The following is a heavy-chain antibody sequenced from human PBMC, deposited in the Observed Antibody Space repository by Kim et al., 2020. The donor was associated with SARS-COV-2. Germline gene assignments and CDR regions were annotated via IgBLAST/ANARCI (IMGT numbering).Heavy chain of an antibody. CDR1: GFTFSSYA. CDR2: ITGGGLTS. V-gene: IGHV3-23*01. CDR3: AKDPHAYGVPLNWFDP. J-gene: IGHJ5*02. D-gene: IGHD4-17*01. Sequence: GGSLRLSCAASGFTFSSYAMSWVRQAPGKGLEWVSSITGGGLTSYYADSVKGRFTISRDNSKNTVYLQMKSLRAEDTAVYYCAKDPHAYGVPLNWFDPWGQGTLVTVSS.